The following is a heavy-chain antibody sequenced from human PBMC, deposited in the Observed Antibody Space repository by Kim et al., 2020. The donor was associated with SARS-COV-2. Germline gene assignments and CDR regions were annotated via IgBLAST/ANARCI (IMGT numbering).Heavy chain of an antibody. Sequence: GGSLRLSCVVSGFTVSNTYMSWVRQAPGKGLEWVSILYGGGSTYYADSVKGRFTISRDDSRNTVYLQMNSVRAEDTAGYFCAREPSTYFDYWGQGTLVTV. CDR2: LYGGGST. CDR1: GFTVSNTY. CDR3: AREPSTYFDY. V-gene: IGHV3-66*01. J-gene: IGHJ4*02.